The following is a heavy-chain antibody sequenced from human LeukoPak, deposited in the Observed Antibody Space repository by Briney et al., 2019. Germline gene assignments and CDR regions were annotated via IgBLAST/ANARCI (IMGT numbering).Heavy chain of an antibody. CDR2: ISGSGGST. Sequence: HPGGSLRLSCAASGFTFSSYAMSWVRQAPGKGLEWVSAISGSGGSTYYADSVKGRFTISRDNARNSMYPQMNSLRAEDTAVYYCARWDIRGTAHQLDYWGQGTLVTVSS. J-gene: IGHJ4*02. V-gene: IGHV3-23*01. CDR3: ARWDIRGTAHQLDY. D-gene: IGHD5-12*01. CDR1: GFTFSSYA.